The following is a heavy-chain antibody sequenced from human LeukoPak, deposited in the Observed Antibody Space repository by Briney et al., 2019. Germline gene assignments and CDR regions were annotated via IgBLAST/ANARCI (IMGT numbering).Heavy chain of an antibody. D-gene: IGHD3-16*02. CDR1: GYTFTVYY. J-gene: IGHJ5*02. Sequence: ASVKVSCKASGYTFTVYYMHWVRQAPGQGLEWMGWINPNSGGTNYAQKSQGRVTMTRDTSISTAYMEMSRLRSDDTAVYYCARDPTLVDDYVWGSYRSNNWLDPWGQGTLVTVSS. V-gene: IGHV1-2*02. CDR2: INPNSGGT. CDR3: ARDPTLVDDYVWGSYRSNNWLDP.